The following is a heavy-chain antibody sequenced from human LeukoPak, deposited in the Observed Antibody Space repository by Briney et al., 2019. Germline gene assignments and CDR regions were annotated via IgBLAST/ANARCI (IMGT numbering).Heavy chain of an antibody. Sequence: GGSLRLSCAASGFNFNTYAMNWVRQAPGKGLEWISYISSSSSTIYYADSVKGRFSISRDNAKNSVYLEMNSPGDEDTAGYYCTRVGGYQLPKFDYWGRGTLVTVSS. CDR1: GFNFNTYA. CDR3: TRVGGYQLPKFDY. CDR2: ISSSSSTI. D-gene: IGHD2-2*01. V-gene: IGHV3-48*02. J-gene: IGHJ4*02.